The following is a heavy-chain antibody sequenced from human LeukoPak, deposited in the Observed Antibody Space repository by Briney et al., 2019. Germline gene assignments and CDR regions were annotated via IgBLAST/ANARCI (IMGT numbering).Heavy chain of an antibody. J-gene: IGHJ4*02. V-gene: IGHV4-39*01. CDR3: ARLGTYSGNLFDN. D-gene: IGHD1-26*01. Sequence: PSETLSLTSTVSGGSVSSDSYYWVWVHQPPGKGLEWTGSINYSGTTFYSSSLKSRITLSMDASKNQFSLRLTSVTAADTAVYYCARLGTYSGNLFDNWGQGTLVTVSS. CDR1: GGSVSSDSYY. CDR2: INYSGTT.